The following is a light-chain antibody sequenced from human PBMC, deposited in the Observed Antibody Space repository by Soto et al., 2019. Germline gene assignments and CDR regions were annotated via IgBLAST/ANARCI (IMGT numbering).Light chain of an antibody. CDR3: AAWDDSLNGVL. CDR1: SSNIGSNT. J-gene: IGLJ2*01. CDR2: SND. Sequence: QAVVTQPPSASGTPGQRVIISCSGSSSNIGSNTLNWYQQLPGTAPQRLIYSNDKRPSGVPDRFSGSTSGTSASLASSGLQSEDEDDYYCAAWDDSLNGVLFGGGTKVTVL. V-gene: IGLV1-44*01.